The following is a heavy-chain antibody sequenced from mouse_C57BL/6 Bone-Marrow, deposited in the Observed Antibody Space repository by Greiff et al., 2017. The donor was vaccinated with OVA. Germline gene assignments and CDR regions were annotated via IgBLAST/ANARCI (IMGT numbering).Heavy chain of an antibody. V-gene: IGHV5-6*01. CDR2: ISSGGSYT. J-gene: IGHJ2*01. CDR3: ARGNDGIDY. Sequence: DVQLVESGGDLVKPGGSLKLSCAASGFTFSSYGMSWVRQTPDKRLEWVATISSGGSYTYYPDSVKGRFTISRDNAKNTLYLQMSSLKSEDTAMYYCARGNDGIDYWGQGTTLTVSS. D-gene: IGHD2-12*01. CDR1: GFTFSSYG.